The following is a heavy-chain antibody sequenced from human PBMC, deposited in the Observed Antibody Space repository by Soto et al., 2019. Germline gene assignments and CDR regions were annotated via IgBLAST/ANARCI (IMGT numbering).Heavy chain of an antibody. CDR3: AKAPYYYDSSGYPGGMDV. CDR1: GFTFDDYT. D-gene: IGHD3-22*01. J-gene: IGHJ6*02. Sequence: GGSLRLSCAASGFTFDDYTMHWVRQAPGKGLEWVSLISWDGGSTYYADSVKGRFTISRDNSKNSLYLQMNSLRTEDTALYYCAKAPYYYDSSGYPGGMDVWGQGTTVTVSS. CDR2: ISWDGGST. V-gene: IGHV3-43*01.